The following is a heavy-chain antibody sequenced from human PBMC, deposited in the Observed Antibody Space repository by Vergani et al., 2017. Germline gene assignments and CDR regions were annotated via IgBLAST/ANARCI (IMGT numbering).Heavy chain of an antibody. Sequence: QVQLVQSGAEMKKPGASVNVSCKTSGYSFNSYGINWVRHAPGQGLEWLGWISGYDGKTKYVEKLQGRITVTIDTSTNSAYMEMRGLRSDETAVYYCARGGSIAAPSYLYYFYMDVWGKGTSVTVSS. V-gene: IGHV1-18*01. CDR1: GYSFNSYG. CDR3: ARGGSIAAPSYLYYFYMDV. J-gene: IGHJ6*03. CDR2: ISGYDGKT. D-gene: IGHD6-6*01.